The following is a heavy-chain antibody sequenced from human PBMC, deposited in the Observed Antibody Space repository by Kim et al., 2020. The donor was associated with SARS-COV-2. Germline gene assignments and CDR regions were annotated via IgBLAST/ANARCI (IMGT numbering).Heavy chain of an antibody. CDR3: ARVGGTYYDSLTGNYGGCDN. J-gene: IGHJ4*02. CDR1: GYIFIGYG. CDR2: ISAYNGDT. D-gene: IGHD3-9*01. Sequence: ASVKVSCKASGYIFIGYGITWVRQAPGQGLEWMGWISAYNGDTNYAQKFQGRVTMTTDTSTTTAHMELRSLRSDDTAVYYCARVGGTYYDSLTGNYGGCDNWGQGTLVTVSS. V-gene: IGHV1-18*01.